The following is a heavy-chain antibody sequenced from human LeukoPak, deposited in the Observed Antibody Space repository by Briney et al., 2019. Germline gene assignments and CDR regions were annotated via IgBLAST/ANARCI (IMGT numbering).Heavy chain of an antibody. D-gene: IGHD3-10*01. CDR3: ARDPAGSGPYYYYYYMDV. CDR2: ISSSSSTI. CDR1: GFTFSSYS. V-gene: IGHV3-48*01. J-gene: IGHJ6*03. Sequence: PGGSLRLSCAASGFTFSSYSMNWDRQAPGKVLEWVSYISSSSSTIYYADSVKGRFTISRDNAKNSLYLQMNSLRAEDTAVYYCARDPAGSGPYYYYYYMDVWGKGTTVTVSS.